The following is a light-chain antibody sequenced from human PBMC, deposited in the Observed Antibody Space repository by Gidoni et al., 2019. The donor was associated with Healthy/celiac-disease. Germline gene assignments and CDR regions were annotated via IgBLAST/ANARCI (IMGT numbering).Light chain of an antibody. V-gene: IGKV3-20*01. CDR1: QTVSSSY. CDR3: QQYGSSRLT. Sequence: EIVLTQSPVTLSLSPGERATLSCRASQTVSSSYLAWYQQKPGQAPRLLIYGASSRATGSPDRFSGSGSGKDFTLTISRLEPEDFAVYYCQQYGSSRLTFGGGTKVEIK. CDR2: GAS. J-gene: IGKJ4*01.